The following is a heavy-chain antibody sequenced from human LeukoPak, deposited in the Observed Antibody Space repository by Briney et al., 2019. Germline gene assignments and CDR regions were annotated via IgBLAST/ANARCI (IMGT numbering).Heavy chain of an antibody. Sequence: NPSETLSLTCSVSGASISSGSNYWGWIRQPPGKTLEWIGSIYSSGSTYYNSSLQSRVIIIIDTPKNHFSLTLSSVTAADTAVYYCATRPTRRRDIKDGYSYVYYYYYYMDVWGKGTTVTISS. CDR1: GASISSGSNY. V-gene: IGHV4-39*07. CDR3: ATRPTRRRDIKDGYSYVYYYYYYMDV. D-gene: IGHD5-24*01. CDR2: IYSSGST. J-gene: IGHJ6*03.